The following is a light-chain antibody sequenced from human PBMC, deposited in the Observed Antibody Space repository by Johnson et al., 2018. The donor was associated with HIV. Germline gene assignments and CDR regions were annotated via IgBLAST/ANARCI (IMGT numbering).Light chain of an antibody. J-gene: IGLJ1*01. CDR3: GTWDTSLSAPYV. Sequence: QSVLTQPPSLSAAPGQRVTISCSGSSSNIGNNYVSWYQQLPGTAPRLLVYENHRRPSGIPDRFPGSKSGTSATLDIPGLQTGDEADYYCGTWDTSLSAPYVFGTGTKVTVL. CDR2: ENH. CDR1: SSNIGNNY. V-gene: IGLV1-51*02.